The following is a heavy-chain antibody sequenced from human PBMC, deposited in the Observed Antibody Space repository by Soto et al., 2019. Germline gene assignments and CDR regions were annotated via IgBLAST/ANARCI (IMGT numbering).Heavy chain of an antibody. Sequence: GGSLRLSCAASGFTFGSYWLSWVRQAPGKGLEWVANIKQDGSEKYYVDSVKGRFTISRDNAKNSLYLQMNSLRAEDTAVYYCARDVAYYDILTGYTPSDYYGMDVWGQGT. D-gene: IGHD3-9*01. CDR1: GFTFGSYW. J-gene: IGHJ6*02. V-gene: IGHV3-7*05. CDR2: IKQDGSEK. CDR3: ARDVAYYDILTGYTPSDYYGMDV.